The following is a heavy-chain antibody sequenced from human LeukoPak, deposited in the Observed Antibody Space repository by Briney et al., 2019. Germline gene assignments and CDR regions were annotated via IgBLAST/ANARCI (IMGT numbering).Heavy chain of an antibody. CDR1: GFTFSSYA. CDR3: AKDRAYDILTGYYSSDY. Sequence: GGSLRLSCAASGFTFSSYAMSWVRQAPGKGLEWVSAISGSGGSTYYADSVKGRFTISRDNSKNTLYLQMNSLRAEDTAVYYCAKDRAYDILTGYYSSDYWGQGTLVTVSS. J-gene: IGHJ4*02. V-gene: IGHV3-23*01. D-gene: IGHD3-9*01. CDR2: ISGSGGST.